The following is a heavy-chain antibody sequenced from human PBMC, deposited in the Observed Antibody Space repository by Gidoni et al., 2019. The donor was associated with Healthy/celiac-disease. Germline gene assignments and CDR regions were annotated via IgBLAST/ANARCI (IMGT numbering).Heavy chain of an antibody. J-gene: IGHJ3*02. D-gene: IGHD4-4*01. V-gene: IGHV4-61*02. CDR1: GGSISSGNYY. CDR2: ISTSGSSGSA. Sequence: QVQLQESGPGLVKPSQTLSLTCTVSGGSISSGNYYWTWIRQPAGKGLEWIGRISTSGSSGSAKYNPSLKSRVTISLDTSKNHLSLKLDSVTAADTAIYYCATYSLTAHSFDIWGQGTMVTVSS. CDR3: ATYSLTAHSFDI.